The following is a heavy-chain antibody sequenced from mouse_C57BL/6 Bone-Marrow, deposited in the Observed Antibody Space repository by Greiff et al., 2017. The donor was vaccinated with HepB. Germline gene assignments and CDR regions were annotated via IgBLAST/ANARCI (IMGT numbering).Heavy chain of an antibody. V-gene: IGHV1-4*01. CDR1: GYTFTSYT. CDR3: ARGAYSPYAMDY. Sequence: VQLQQSGAELARPGASVKMSCKASGYTFTSYTMHWVKQRPGQGLEWIGYINPSSGYTKYNQKFKDKATLTADKSSSTAYMQLSSLTSEDSAVYYCARGAYSPYAMDYWGQGTSVTVSS. D-gene: IGHD2-12*01. J-gene: IGHJ4*01. CDR2: INPSSGYT.